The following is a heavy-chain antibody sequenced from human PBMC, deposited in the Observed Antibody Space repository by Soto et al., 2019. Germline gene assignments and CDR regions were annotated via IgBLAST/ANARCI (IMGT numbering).Heavy chain of an antibody. CDR3: AAASSGYCGGDCPIDY. CDR2: IVVGSGNT. CDR1: GFTFTSSA. Sequence: SVKVSCEASGFTFTSSAMQWVRQARGQRLEWIGWIVVGSGNTNYAQKFQERVTITRDMSTSTAYMELSSLRSEDTAVYYCAAASSGYCGGDCPIDYWGQGTLVTVSS. V-gene: IGHV1-58*02. D-gene: IGHD2-21*01. J-gene: IGHJ4*02.